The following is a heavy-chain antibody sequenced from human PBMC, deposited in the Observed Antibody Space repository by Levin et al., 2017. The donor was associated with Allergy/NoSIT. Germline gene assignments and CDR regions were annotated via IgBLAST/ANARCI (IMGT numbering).Heavy chain of an antibody. J-gene: IGHJ4*02. V-gene: IGHV3-21*01. Sequence: LSLTCAASGFTFSSYSMNWVRQAPGKGLEWVSSISSSSSYIYYADSVKGRFTISRDNAKNSLYLQMNSLRAEDTAVYYCAWTYYYDSSGYLPFDYWGQGTLVTVSS. CDR1: GFTFSSYS. D-gene: IGHD3-22*01. CDR3: AWTYYYDSSGYLPFDY. CDR2: ISSSSSYI.